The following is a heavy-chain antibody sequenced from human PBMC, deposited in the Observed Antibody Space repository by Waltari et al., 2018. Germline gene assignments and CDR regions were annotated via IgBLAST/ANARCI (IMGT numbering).Heavy chain of an antibody. CDR1: GYTFTSYD. CDR3: ARGGDTGGY. D-gene: IGHD3-16*01. J-gene: IGHJ4*02. CDR2: KNPNIGNT. Sequence: QVQLVQSGAEVKKPGASVKVSCKASGYTFTSYDINWVRPDPGQGLEWMGWKNPNIGNTGYAEKFQGRCTMTRNTSISTAYMELSSLRSEDTAVYYCARGGDTGGYWGQGTLVTVSS. V-gene: IGHV1-8*02.